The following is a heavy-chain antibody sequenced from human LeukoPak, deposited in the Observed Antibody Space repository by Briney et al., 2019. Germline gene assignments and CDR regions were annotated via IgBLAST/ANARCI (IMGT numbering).Heavy chain of an antibody. D-gene: IGHD1-26*01. J-gene: IGHJ4*02. CDR1: GFTVNSNH. CDR3: ARDRSSGSYPFFDY. V-gene: IGHV3-53*01. CDR2: IYNSGST. Sequence: GGSLRLSCAASGFTVNSNHMNWVRQAPGKGLEWVSVIYNSGSTYYADSVEGRFTISRDNSKNTLYLQMNSLRAEDTAIYYCARDRSSGSYPFFDYWGQGTLVTVSS.